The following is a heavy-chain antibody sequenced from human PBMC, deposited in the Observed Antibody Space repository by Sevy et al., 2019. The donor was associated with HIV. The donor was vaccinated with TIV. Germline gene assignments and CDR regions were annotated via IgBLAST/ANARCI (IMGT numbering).Heavy chain of an antibody. CDR2: IWYDGSNK. V-gene: IGHV3-30*02. Sequence: GGSLRLSCAASGFTFSSYGMHWVRQAPGKGLEWVAVIWYDGSNKYYADSVKGRFTISRDNSKNTLYLQMNSLRAEDTAVYYCAKVYYYGSGSYGSGYGMDVWGQGTTVTVSS. D-gene: IGHD3-10*01. CDR1: GFTFSSYG. CDR3: AKVYYYGSGSYGSGYGMDV. J-gene: IGHJ6*02.